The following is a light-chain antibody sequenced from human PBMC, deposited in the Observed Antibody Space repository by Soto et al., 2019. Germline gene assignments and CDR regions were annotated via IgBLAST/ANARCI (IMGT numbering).Light chain of an antibody. CDR2: DAS. Sequence: EPLLTPAQHSLHLSPGERDTLYCRALQSVTSNYLAWYQQKPGQAPRLLIYDASNRATGILARFSGSGSGTYCLGITTSLVSSTLRPACFQHRSSRPAETFAQ. V-gene: IGKV3-11*01. J-gene: IGKJ1*01. CDR3: QHRSSRPAET. CDR1: QSVTSNY.